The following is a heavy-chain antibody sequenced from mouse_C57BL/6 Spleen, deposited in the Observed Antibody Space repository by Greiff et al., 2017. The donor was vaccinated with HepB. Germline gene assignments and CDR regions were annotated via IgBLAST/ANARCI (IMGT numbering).Heavy chain of an antibody. D-gene: IGHD2-3*01. CDR2: INPGSGGT. J-gene: IGHJ3*01. Sequence: QVQLQQSGAELVRPGTSVKVSCKASGYAFTNYLIEWVKQRPGQGLEWIGVINPGSGGTNYNEKFKGKATLTADKSSSTAYMQLSSLTSEDSAVYFCARSGGYYGFAYWGQGTLVTVSA. V-gene: IGHV1-54*01. CDR1: GYAFTNYL. CDR3: ARSGGYYGFAY.